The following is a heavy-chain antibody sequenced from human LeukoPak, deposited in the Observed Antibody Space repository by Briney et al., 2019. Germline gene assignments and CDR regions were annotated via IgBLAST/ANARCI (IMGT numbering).Heavy chain of an antibody. J-gene: IGHJ4*02. CDR3: AKRAVAGPVDN. Sequence: GGPLRLPCAASGFTFSNSAMRWVRQAPGKGLEWVSTISDSGSGGSTYYADSVKGRFTTSRDNSKNTLYLQMNSLRVEDTAVYYCAKRAVAGPVDNWGQGTLVTVSS. CDR2: ISDSGSGGST. CDR1: GFTFSNSA. V-gene: IGHV3-23*01. D-gene: IGHD6-19*01.